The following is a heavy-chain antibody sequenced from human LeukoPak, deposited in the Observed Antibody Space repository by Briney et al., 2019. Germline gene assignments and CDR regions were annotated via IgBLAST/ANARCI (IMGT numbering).Heavy chain of an antibody. CDR3: AWNGGNGPTDSDAFDI. V-gene: IGHV5-51*01. D-gene: IGHD4-23*01. J-gene: IGHJ3*02. Sequence: GESLKISCKGSGYSFTSYWIGWVRQMPGKGLEWMGIIYPGDSDTRYSPSFQGQVTISADKSISTAYLQWSSLKASDTAMYYCAWNGGNGPTDSDAFDIWGQGTMVTVSS. CDR2: IYPGDSDT. CDR1: GYSFTSYW.